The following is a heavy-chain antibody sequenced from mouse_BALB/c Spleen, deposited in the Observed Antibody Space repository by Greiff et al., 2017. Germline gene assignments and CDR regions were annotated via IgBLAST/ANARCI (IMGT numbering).Heavy chain of an antibody. J-gene: IGHJ4*01. V-gene: IGHV3-6*02. CDR2: ISYDGSN. Sequence: DVQLQESGPGLVKPSQSLSLTCSVTGYSITSGYSWNWIRQFPGNKLEWMGYISYDGSNNYNPSLKNRISITRDTSKNQFFLKLNSVTTEDTATYYCARAWDDAMDYWGQGTSVTVSS. CDR3: ARAWDDAMDY. D-gene: IGHD4-1*01. CDR1: GYSITSGYS.